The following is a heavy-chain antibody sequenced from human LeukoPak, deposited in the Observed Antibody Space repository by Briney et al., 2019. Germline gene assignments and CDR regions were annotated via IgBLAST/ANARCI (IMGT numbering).Heavy chain of an antibody. CDR2: VFDSGGT. CDR3: ARGYSSSWNYFDY. V-gene: IGHV4-59*01. CDR1: GGSISNXX. D-gene: IGHD6-13*01. J-gene: IGHJ4*02. Sequence: SETLSLTCTVSGGSISNXXXXWIRQPPGKGLEXIGYVFDSGGTNYNPSLKSRVTISVDTSKKQFSLKLSSVTAADTAAYYCARGYSSSWNYFDYWGQGTLVTVSS.